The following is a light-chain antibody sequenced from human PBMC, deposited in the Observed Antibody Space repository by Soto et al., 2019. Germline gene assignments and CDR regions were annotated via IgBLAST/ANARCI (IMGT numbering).Light chain of an antibody. CDR3: QHYNSYSEA. Sequence: DTQMTQSPSTLSASVGDTVTITCRASQSISTWLAWYQQKPGKAPKLLIYAASTLQSGAPSRFSGSGSGTEFTLTISSLQPDDFATYYCQHYNSYSEAFGQGTKVDIK. J-gene: IGKJ1*01. V-gene: IGKV1-5*01. CDR1: QSISTW. CDR2: AAS.